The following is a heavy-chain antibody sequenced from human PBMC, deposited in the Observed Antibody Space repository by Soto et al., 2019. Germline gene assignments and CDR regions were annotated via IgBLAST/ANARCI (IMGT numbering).Heavy chain of an antibody. CDR2: IDPSDSYT. CDR1: GYSFTSYW. D-gene: IGHD3-22*01. V-gene: IGHV5-10-1*01. Sequence: GESLKISCKGSGYSFTSYWISWVRQMPGKGLEWMGRIDPSDSYTNYSPSFQGHVTISADKSISTAYLQWSSLKASDTAMYYWARHAVAYYYDSSGYYHSRGFDYWGQGTLVTVSS. CDR3: ARHAVAYYYDSSGYYHSRGFDY. J-gene: IGHJ4*02.